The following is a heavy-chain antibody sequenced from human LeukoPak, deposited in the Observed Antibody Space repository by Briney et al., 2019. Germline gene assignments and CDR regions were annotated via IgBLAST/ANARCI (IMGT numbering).Heavy chain of an antibody. CDR2: IKQEGSET. Sequence: PGGSLRLSCAASGFTVSSNYMSWVRQAPGKGLEWVANIKQEGSETYYVDSMKGRFTISRDNAKNSLYLQMNSLRAEDTAVYYCARIGFPYSSGWYVGYWGRGTLVTVSS. CDR3: ARIGFPYSSGWYVGY. J-gene: IGHJ4*02. V-gene: IGHV3-7*01. CDR1: GFTVSSNY. D-gene: IGHD6-19*01.